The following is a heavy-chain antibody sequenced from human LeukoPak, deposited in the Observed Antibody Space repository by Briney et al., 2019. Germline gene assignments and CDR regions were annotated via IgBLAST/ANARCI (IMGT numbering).Heavy chain of an antibody. CDR1: GFTFSSYA. CDR2: LSGSGGST. CDR3: AKDKDIVVVPAAIGDC. J-gene: IGHJ4*02. D-gene: IGHD2-2*01. V-gene: IGHV3-23*01. Sequence: GGSLRLSCAASGFTFSSYAMSWVRQAPGKGLEWVSALSGSGGSTYYADSVKGRFTISRDNSKNTLYLQMNSLRAEDTAVYYCAKDKDIVVVPAAIGDCWGQGTLVTVSS.